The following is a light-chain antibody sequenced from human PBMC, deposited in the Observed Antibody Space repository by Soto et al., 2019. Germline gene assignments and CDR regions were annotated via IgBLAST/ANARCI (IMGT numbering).Light chain of an antibody. CDR3: QQYYSTPRT. Sequence: VMTQSPKSLAVSLGERATIKVKSGQVGLYSSNNKNYLAWYQQKPGQPPQLLIYCASTRESGVLDRFSGSGSGTDFTLTISSLQAEDVAVYYCQQYYSTPRTFGQGTKVDIK. V-gene: IGKV4-1*01. J-gene: IGKJ1*01. CDR1: QVGLYSSNNKNY. CDR2: CAS.